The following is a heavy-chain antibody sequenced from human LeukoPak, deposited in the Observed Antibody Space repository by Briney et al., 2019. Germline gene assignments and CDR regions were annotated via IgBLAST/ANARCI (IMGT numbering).Heavy chain of an antibody. CDR1: GGSISSSSYY. CDR3: ARVSWGSSSWYWFDP. J-gene: IGHJ5*02. D-gene: IGHD6-13*01. Sequence: RASETLSLTCTVSGGSISSSSYYWGWIRQPPGKGLEWIGYIYYSGSTNYNPSLKSRVTISVDTSKNQFSLKLSSVTAADTAVYYCARVSWGSSSWYWFDPWGQGTLVTVSS. V-gene: IGHV4-61*05. CDR2: IYYSGST.